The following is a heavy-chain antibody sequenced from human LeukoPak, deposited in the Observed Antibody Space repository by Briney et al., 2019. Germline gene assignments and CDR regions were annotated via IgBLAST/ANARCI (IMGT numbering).Heavy chain of an antibody. V-gene: IGHV3-30*02. J-gene: IGHJ3*02. CDR1: GFTFSSYG. D-gene: IGHD1-26*01. Sequence: GGSLRLSCVASGFTFSSYGGHWVRQAPGKGLEWVALIWYDGSNKYYEDSVKGRFTISRDNSKNTLYLQMNSLRAEDTAVYYCARDSGSLGPDAFDIWGQGTMVTVSS. CDR3: ARDSGSLGPDAFDI. CDR2: IWYDGSNK.